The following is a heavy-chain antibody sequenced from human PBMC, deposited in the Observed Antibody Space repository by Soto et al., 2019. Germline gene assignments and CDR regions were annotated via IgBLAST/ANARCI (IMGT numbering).Heavy chain of an antibody. CDR3: ARMIAASGHYGMDV. CDR1: GYTFTSYG. V-gene: IGHV1-18*01. J-gene: IGHJ6*02. Sequence: ASVKVSCKASGYTFTSYGISWVRQAPGQGLEWMGWISAYNGNTNYAQKLQGRVTMTTDTSTSTAYMELRSLRFDDTAVYYCARMIAASGHYGMDVWGQGTTVTVSS. D-gene: IGHD6-13*01. CDR2: ISAYNGNT.